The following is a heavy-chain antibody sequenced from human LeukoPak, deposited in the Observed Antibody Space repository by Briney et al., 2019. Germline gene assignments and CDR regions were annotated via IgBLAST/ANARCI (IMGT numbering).Heavy chain of an antibody. CDR3: ARVRPVGWNPHYYMDV. Sequence: GASVKVSCKASGYTFTGYYMHWVRQAPGQGLEWMGWINPNSGGTNYAQKFQGRVTMTRDTSISTAYMELSRLRSDDTAVYYCARVRPVGWNPHYYMDVWGKGTTVTISS. D-gene: IGHD1-1*01. CDR1: GYTFTGYY. V-gene: IGHV1-2*02. J-gene: IGHJ6*03. CDR2: INPNSGGT.